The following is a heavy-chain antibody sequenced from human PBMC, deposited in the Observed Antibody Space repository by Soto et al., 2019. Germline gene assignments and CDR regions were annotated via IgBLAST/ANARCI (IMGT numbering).Heavy chain of an antibody. CDR3: TGEVASGY. Sequence: GGSLRLSCAASGFTFSSYTMNWVRQAPGKGLEWVSYSSSSTKFYADSVKGRFTISRDNSRNTLFLEMNSLRGDDMAVYYCTGEVASGYWGQGTLVTVSS. V-gene: IGHV3-48*01. D-gene: IGHD2-8*02. J-gene: IGHJ4*02. CDR2: SSSSTK. CDR1: GFTFSSYT.